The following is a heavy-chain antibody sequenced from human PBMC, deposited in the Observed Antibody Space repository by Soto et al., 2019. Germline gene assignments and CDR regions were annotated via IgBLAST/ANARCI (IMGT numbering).Heavy chain of an antibody. CDR3: AKNPGYYYDSTGYHFDY. CDR2: ISYGGGTT. Sequence: GGSLRLSCAASEFTFSNYAMSWVLQAPWKGLEWVSAISYGGGTTYYADSVKGRFTISRDNSKNTLYLQMNSLRAEDTAVYYCAKNPGYYYDSTGYHFDYWGQGTLVTV. CDR1: EFTFSNYA. J-gene: IGHJ4*02. V-gene: IGHV3-23*01. D-gene: IGHD3-22*01.